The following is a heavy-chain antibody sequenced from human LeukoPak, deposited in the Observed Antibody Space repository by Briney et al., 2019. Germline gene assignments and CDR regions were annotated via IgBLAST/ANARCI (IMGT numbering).Heavy chain of an antibody. J-gene: IGHJ5*02. D-gene: IGHD2-2*01. CDR3: ARDPPAARRYCSSTSCDNWFDP. Sequence: AETLSLTCTVSGGSISSYYWSWIRQPAGKGLEWIGRIYTSGSTNYNPSLKRRVTISGDTCKNQFSLKLRSVTAAAPAVSYCARDPPAARRYCSSTSCDNWFDPWGQGHLVTVSS. V-gene: IGHV4-4*07. CDR1: GGSISSYY. CDR2: IYTSGST.